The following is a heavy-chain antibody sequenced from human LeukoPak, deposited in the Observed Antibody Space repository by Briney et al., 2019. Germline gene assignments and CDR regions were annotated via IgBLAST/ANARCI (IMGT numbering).Heavy chain of an antibody. J-gene: IGHJ4*02. Sequence: PGRSLRLSCAASGFTFSSYGMHWVRQAPGKGLEWVAVIWYDGSNKYYVDSVKGRFTISRDNSNNTLYLQMNSLRAEDTAVYYCAEYGDYDSVPNFDYWGQGTLVTVSS. D-gene: IGHD5-12*01. V-gene: IGHV3-33*06. CDR3: AEYGDYDSVPNFDY. CDR2: IWYDGSNK. CDR1: GFTFSSYG.